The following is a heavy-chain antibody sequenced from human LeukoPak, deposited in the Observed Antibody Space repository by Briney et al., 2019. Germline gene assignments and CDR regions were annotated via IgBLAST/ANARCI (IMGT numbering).Heavy chain of an antibody. Sequence: GESLKISCKGSGYSFTNYWIGWVRQMPGKGLKWMGIIYPGDSDARYSPSFQGQVTISADKSISTAYLQWSSLKASDTAMYYCARRGVDSSGYRDAFDIWGQGTMVTVSS. CDR1: GYSFTNYW. CDR2: IYPGDSDA. J-gene: IGHJ3*02. CDR3: ARRGVDSSGYRDAFDI. V-gene: IGHV5-51*01. D-gene: IGHD3-22*01.